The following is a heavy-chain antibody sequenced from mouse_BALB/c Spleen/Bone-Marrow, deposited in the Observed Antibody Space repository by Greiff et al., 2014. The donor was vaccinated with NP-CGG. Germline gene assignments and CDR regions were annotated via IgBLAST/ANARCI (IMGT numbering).Heavy chain of an antibody. J-gene: IGHJ4*01. CDR2: IHYSGIN. CDR3: ARFAGTPYTMDY. Sequence: EVKLVESGPDLVKPSQSLSLTCTVTGYSITSYYSWHWIRQFPGNKLEWMVYIHYSGINVYNPSLKSRISITRDTSNNQFFLQLNSVTTEDTATYYCARFAGTPYTMDYWGQGTSVTVSS. D-gene: IGHD4-1*01. CDR1: GYSITSYYS. V-gene: IGHV3-1*02.